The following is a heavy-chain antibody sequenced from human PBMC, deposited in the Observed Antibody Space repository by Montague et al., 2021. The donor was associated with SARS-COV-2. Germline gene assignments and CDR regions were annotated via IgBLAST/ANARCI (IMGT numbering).Heavy chain of an antibody. CDR2: IDWDDDK. CDR3: ARIPSLRYFDWSIISGQLLGYYYYGMDV. Sequence: PALVKPTQTLTLTCTFSGFSLSTSGMCVSWIRQPPGKALEWLALIDWDDDKYYSTSLKTRLTISKDTSKNQVVLTMTNMDPVDTATYYCARIPSLRYFDWSIISGQLLGYYYYGMDVWGQGTTVTVSS. D-gene: IGHD3-9*01. V-gene: IGHV2-70*01. CDR1: GFSLSTSGMC. J-gene: IGHJ6*02.